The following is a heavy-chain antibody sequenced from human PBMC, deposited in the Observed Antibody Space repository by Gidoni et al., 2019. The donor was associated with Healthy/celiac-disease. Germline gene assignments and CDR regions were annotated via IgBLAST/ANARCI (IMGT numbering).Heavy chain of an antibody. D-gene: IGHD3-22*01. CDR1: GFTFDDYA. Sequence: EVQLVESGGGLVQTGRSLRLSCAASGFTFDDYAMHWVRQAPGKGLEWVSGISWNSGSICYADSVKGRFTISRDNAKNSLYLQMNSLRAEDTALYYCAKGGITMIVVAFDYWGQGTLVTVSS. CDR2: ISWNSGSI. CDR3: AKGGITMIVVAFDY. J-gene: IGHJ4*02. V-gene: IGHV3-9*01.